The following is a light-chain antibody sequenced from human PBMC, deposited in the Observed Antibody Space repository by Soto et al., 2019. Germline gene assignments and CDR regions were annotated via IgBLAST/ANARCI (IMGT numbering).Light chain of an antibody. CDR1: SSDVGGYNY. V-gene: IGLV2-14*01. CDR2: EVS. CDR3: SSYTSSRAYV. J-gene: IGLJ1*01. Sequence: QSALTQPASVSGSPGQSITISCTGTSSDVGGYNYVSWYQQQSGKAPKLMIHEVSNRPSGVSSRFSGSKSGNTASLTISGLQVEDEADYYCSSYTSSRAYVFGIGTKVTVL.